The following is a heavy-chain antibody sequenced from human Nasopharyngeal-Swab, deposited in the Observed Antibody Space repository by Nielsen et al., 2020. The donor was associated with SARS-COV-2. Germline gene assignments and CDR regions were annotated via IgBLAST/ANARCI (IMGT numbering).Heavy chain of an antibody. CDR1: GFTFDDYG. V-gene: IGHV3-20*04. CDR3: ARDVPIGGPNDAFDI. CDR2: INWNGGST. J-gene: IGHJ3*02. Sequence: LKISCAASGFTFDDYGMSWVRQAPGKGLEWVSGINWNGGSTGYADSVKGRFTISRDNSKNTLYLQMNSLRAEDTAVYYCARDVPIGGPNDAFDIWGQGTMVTVSS.